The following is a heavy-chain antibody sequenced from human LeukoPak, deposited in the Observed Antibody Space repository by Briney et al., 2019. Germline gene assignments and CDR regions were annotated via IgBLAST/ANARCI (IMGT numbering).Heavy chain of an antibody. CDR1: GYIFTDFY. D-gene: IGHD3-3*01. CDR3: ARAPFGVVGWADC. CDR2: INIKNGGT. V-gene: IGHV1-2*02. J-gene: IGHJ4*02. Sequence: GASVKVSCKASGYIFTDFYMHWVRQAPGQGLEWMGWINIKNGGTNYAQNFQGRITMTRDTSISTAYMDLSRLKSDDTAMYYCARAPFGVVGWADCWGQGALVTVSS.